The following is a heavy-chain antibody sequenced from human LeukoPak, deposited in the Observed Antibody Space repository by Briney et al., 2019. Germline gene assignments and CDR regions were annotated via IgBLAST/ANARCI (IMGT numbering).Heavy chain of an antibody. CDR1: GFTFSSYA. CDR2: ISGSGGST. CDR3: ARAEGYGGELDS. Sequence: GGSLRLSCAASGFTFSSYAMSWVRQAPGKRLEWVSAISGSGGSTYYADSVKGRFTISRENSKNRLYLQMNSLRAEDTAVYYCARAEGYGGELDSWGQGTLVTVSS. V-gene: IGHV3-23*01. D-gene: IGHD4-23*01. J-gene: IGHJ4*02.